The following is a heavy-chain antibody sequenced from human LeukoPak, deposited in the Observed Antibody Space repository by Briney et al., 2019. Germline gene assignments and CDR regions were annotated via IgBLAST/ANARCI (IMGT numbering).Heavy chain of an antibody. D-gene: IGHD7-27*01. Sequence: QAGGYLRLSCGTSGFIFRTYAMTWVRQAPGKGLEWLSTITDIGDRAFYIDSVRGRFTISRDDSKNTLYLQMNSLRAEDTAVYYCTKDQDFRLGSMDHWGQGTLVTVSS. CDR1: GFIFRTYA. J-gene: IGHJ4*02. CDR2: ITDIGDRA. V-gene: IGHV3-23*01. CDR3: TKDQDFRLGSMDH.